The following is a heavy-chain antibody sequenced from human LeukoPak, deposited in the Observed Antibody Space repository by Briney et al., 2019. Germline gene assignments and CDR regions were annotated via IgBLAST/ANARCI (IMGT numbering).Heavy chain of an antibody. CDR3: ARVPQPNIWFRELGY. J-gene: IGHJ4*02. D-gene: IGHD3-10*01. CDR1: GGSISSYY. Sequence: SETLSLTCTVSGGSISSYYWSWIRQPPGKGLEWIGYIHYSGTTNYNPSLKSRVTISVDTSKNQFSLKLSSVTAADTAVYYCARVPQPNIWFRELGYWGQGTLVTVSS. V-gene: IGHV4-59*01. CDR2: IHYSGTT.